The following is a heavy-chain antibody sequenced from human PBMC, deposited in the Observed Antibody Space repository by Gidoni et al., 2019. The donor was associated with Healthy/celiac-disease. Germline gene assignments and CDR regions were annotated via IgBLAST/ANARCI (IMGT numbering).Heavy chain of an antibody. V-gene: IGHV4-30-4*08. D-gene: IGHD2-15*01. CDR3: ARDTPGDYFDY. CDR1: GGPISSGAYY. Sequence: QVQLQESGPGLVRPSQTLSLTCTVSGGPISSGAYYWSWIRQPPGKGLEWIGYIYYSGSTYYNPSPKSRVTISLDTSKNQFSLKLSSGTAADTAVYYCARDTPGDYFDYWGQGTLVTVSS. J-gene: IGHJ4*02. CDR2: IYYSGST.